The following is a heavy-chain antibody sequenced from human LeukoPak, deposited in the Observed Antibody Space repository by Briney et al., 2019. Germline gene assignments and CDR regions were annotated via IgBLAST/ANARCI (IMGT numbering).Heavy chain of an antibody. D-gene: IGHD4-17*01. CDR2: IYPGDSAT. CDR3: ARRLRLRSTDYYFDY. CDR1: GYSFTNYW. V-gene: IGHV5-51*01. J-gene: IGHJ4*02. Sequence: LGESLKISCKAFGYSFTNYWIGWVRQMPGKGLEWMAIIYPGDSATRYSPSFQGQVTISADKSISTAYLQWSSLEASDSAMYYCARRLRLRSTDYYFDYWGQGTLVTVSS.